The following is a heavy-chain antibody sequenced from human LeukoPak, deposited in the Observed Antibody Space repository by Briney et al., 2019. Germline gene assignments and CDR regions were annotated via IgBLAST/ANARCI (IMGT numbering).Heavy chain of an antibody. J-gene: IGHJ3*02. D-gene: IGHD3-9*01. V-gene: IGHV3-23*01. CDR3: AKPRYFDWLLYEAYAFDI. CDR2: ISGSGGST. Sequence: GGSLRLSCAASGFTFSSYAMSWVRQAPGKGLEWVSAISGSGGSTYYADSVKGRFTISRDNSKNTLYLQMNSLRAEDTAVYYCAKPRYFDWLLYEAYAFDIWGQGTMVTVSS. CDR1: GFTFSSYA.